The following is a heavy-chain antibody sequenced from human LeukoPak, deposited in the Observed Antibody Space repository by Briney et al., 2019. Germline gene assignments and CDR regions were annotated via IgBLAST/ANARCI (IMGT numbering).Heavy chain of an antibody. CDR1: GGSISSGGYY. J-gene: IGHJ4*02. D-gene: IGHD2-2*01. CDR2: IYHSGST. Sequence: SETLSLTCTVSGGSISSGGYYRGWIRQPPGKGLEWIGYIYHSGSTYYNPSLKSRVTISVDRSKNQFSLKLSSVTAADTAVYYCARNRYQLPSWAYFDYWGQGALVTVSS. CDR3: ARNRYQLPSWAYFDY. V-gene: IGHV4-30-2*01.